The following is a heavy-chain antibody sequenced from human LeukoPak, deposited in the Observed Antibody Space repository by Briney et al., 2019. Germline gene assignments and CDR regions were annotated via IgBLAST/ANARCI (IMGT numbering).Heavy chain of an antibody. J-gene: IGHJ2*01. D-gene: IGHD2-15*01. CDR1: GGSISSSY. CDR3: ARVLGAYCSGGSCYSSWYFDL. V-gene: IGHV4-59*01. Sequence: PSETLSLTCTVSGGSISSSYWIWIRQPPGKGPEGIGYIYYSGSTNYNPSLSSRVTISVDTCKKQFSLKLSSVTAADTAVYYCARVLGAYCSGGSCYSSWYFDLWGRGTLVTVSS. CDR2: IYYSGST.